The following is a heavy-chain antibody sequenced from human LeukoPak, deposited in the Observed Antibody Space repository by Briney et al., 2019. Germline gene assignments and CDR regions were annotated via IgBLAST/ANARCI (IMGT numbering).Heavy chain of an antibody. J-gene: IGHJ4*02. V-gene: IGHV3-23*01. Sequence: GGSLRLSCAASGFTLSSYAMSWVRQAPGKGLEWVSAISGSGGSTYYADSVKGRFTISRDNSKNTLYLQMNSLRAEDTAVYYCAKAPAPLCSGGSCYLDYWGQGTLVTVSS. CDR1: GFTLSSYA. CDR2: ISGSGGST. D-gene: IGHD2-15*01. CDR3: AKAPAPLCSGGSCYLDY.